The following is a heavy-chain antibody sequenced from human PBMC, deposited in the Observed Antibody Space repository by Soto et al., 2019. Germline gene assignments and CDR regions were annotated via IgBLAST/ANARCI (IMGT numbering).Heavy chain of an antibody. CDR1: GYTFTSYY. V-gene: IGHV1-46*03. J-gene: IGHJ4*02. D-gene: IGHD6-25*01. CDR2: VNPTGGST. CDR3: ARHLAAGDS. Sequence: QVQLVQSGAGVKKPGASVRVSCKASGYTFTSYYIHWVRQAPGQGLEWMAIVNPTGGSTNYAQKFQGRVTVTFDTSTSTVFMELNSLRYEDTAVYYCARHLAAGDSWGQGTLVTVSS.